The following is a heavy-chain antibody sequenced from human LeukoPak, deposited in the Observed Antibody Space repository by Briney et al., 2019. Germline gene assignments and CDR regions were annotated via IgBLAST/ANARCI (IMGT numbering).Heavy chain of an antibody. J-gene: IGHJ4*02. Sequence: PGGSLRLSCAASGFTLSAYTMSWVRQPPGKGLEWVSTIFSDGAGTTYYVDSVKGRFTISRDNSKNTVYLQMSSLRAEDTAVYFCARDKLPDGRWEVDHWGRGTPVTVSS. V-gene: IGHV3-23*01. CDR2: IFSDGAGTT. CDR1: GFTLSAYT. D-gene: IGHD1-26*01. CDR3: ARDKLPDGRWEVDH.